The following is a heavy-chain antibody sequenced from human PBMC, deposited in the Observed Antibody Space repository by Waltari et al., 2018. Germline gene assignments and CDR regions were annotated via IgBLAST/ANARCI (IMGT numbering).Heavy chain of an antibody. J-gene: IGHJ4*02. CDR2: VRGSGKT. CDR1: GDFLSHTYW. D-gene: IGHD2-15*01. CDR3: ARDRGRGLYLDS. Sequence: QLHLEQLGPGLVEPSGTLSLLCAVPGDFLSHTYWWGWIRQAPGKGLEWIGQVRGSGKTKYNPSFASRVTVSVDTSTAQVSLKVTSATAADTAVYYCARDRGRGLYLDSWGQGILVTVSP. V-gene: IGHV4-4*02.